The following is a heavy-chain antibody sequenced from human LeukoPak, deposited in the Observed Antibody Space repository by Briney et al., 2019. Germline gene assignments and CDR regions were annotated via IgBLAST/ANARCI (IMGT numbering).Heavy chain of an antibody. V-gene: IGHV3-48*03. CDR2: ISSSGSTI. Sequence: GGSLRLSCAASGFTFSSYEMNWVRQAPGKGLEWVSYISSSGSTIYYADSVKGRFTISRDNAKNSLYLQMNSLRAEDTAVYYCARDHSRYSGSYQKYTTTAADAFDIWGQGTMVTVSS. D-gene: IGHD1-26*01. CDR1: GFTFSSYE. CDR3: ARDHSRYSGSYQKYTTTAADAFDI. J-gene: IGHJ3*02.